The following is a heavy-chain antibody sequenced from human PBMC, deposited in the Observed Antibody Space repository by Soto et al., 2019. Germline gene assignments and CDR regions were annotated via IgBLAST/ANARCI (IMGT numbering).Heavy chain of an antibody. CDR2: IYPDDSDI. CDR3: ARQWSSRVERPRHYFDY. Sequence: PGESLKISCKGSVYSFTDYWIGWVRQTPGKGLEWMGIIYPDDSDIRYSPTFQGQVTISADKSINTAYLQWSSLKASDTAMYYCARQWSSRVERPRHYFDYWGQGTPVTVSS. V-gene: IGHV5-51*01. J-gene: IGHJ4*02. D-gene: IGHD1-1*01. CDR1: VYSFTDYW.